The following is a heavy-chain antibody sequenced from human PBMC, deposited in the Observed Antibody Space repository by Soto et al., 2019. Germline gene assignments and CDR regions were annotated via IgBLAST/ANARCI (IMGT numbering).Heavy chain of an antibody. D-gene: IGHD6-13*01. Sequence: PSETLCLTCAVSGGSISSGGYSWSWIQQPPGKGLEWIGYIYHSGSTYYNPSLKSRVTISVDTSKNQFSLKLSSVTAADTAVYYCARDTSIAAAGTLSYYYYGMDVWGQGTTVTVSS. J-gene: IGHJ6*02. CDR1: GGSISSGGYS. CDR3: ARDTSIAAAGTLSYYYYGMDV. CDR2: IYHSGST. V-gene: IGHV4-30-2*01.